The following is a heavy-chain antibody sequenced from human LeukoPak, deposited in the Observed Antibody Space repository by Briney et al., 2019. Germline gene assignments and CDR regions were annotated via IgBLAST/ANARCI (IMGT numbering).Heavy chain of an antibody. J-gene: IGHJ4*02. V-gene: IGHV1-69*01. CDR2: IIPIFGTA. CDR1: GGTFSSYA. D-gene: IGHD3-22*01. Sequence: SVEVSCKASGGTFSSYAISWVRQAPGQGLEWMGGIIPIFGTANYAQKFQGRVTITADESTSTAYMELSSLRSEDTAVYYCARGLREYYYDSSGYYPFDYWGQGTLVTVSS. CDR3: ARGLREYYYDSSGYYPFDY.